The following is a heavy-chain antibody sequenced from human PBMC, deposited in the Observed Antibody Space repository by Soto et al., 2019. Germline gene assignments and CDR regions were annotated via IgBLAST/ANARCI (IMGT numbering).Heavy chain of an antibody. Sequence: EASVKVSCKASGYTFTGYYMHWVRQAPGQGLEWMGWINPNSGGTNYAQKFQGRVTMTRDTSISTAYMELSRLRSDDTAVYYCARPHDYDSSGQVDYWGQGTLVTVS. V-gene: IGHV1-2*02. CDR2: INPNSGGT. CDR1: GYTFTGYY. CDR3: ARPHDYDSSGQVDY. D-gene: IGHD3-22*01. J-gene: IGHJ4*02.